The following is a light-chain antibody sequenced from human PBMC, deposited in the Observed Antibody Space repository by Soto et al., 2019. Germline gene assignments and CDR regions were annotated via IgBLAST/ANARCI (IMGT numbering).Light chain of an antibody. CDR3: QQSYSTPET. Sequence: DIQMTQSPSSLSASVGDRVTITCRASQSISSYLNWYQQKPGKAPKLLIYAASSLQSGVPSRFSGSGSGTDFTLTISSLQPEDCATYYCQQSYSTPETFGQGNKVEIK. CDR1: QSISSY. J-gene: IGKJ1*01. CDR2: AAS. V-gene: IGKV1-39*01.